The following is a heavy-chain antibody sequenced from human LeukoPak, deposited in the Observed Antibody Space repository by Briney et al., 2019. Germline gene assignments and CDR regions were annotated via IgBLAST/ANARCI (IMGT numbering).Heavy chain of an antibody. V-gene: IGHV4-34*01. CDR2: INHSGST. CDR1: GGSFSGYY. Sequence: SETLSLTCAVYGGSFSGYYWSWIRQPPGKGLEWIGEINHSGSTNYNPSLKSRVTISVDTSKNQFSLKLSSVTAADTAVYYCARGSGRITMVRGVISSAAWFDPWGQGILVTVSS. J-gene: IGHJ5*02. D-gene: IGHD3-10*01. CDR3: ARGSGRITMVRGVISSAAWFDP.